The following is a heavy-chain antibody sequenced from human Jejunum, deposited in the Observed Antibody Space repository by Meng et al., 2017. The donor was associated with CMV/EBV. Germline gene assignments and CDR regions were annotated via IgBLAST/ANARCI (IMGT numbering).Heavy chain of an antibody. D-gene: IGHD1-26*01. CDR2: ISAGSDYI. CDR3: ARDLVAATAPNN. V-gene: IGHV3-21*01. Sequence: PSGFAFSTYAMAWVRQAPGKGLEWVSSISAGSDYIYYADSVKGRFTVSRDNAKNSLYLQTNSLRAEDTAVYYCARDLVAATAPNNWGQGTLVTVSS. CDR1: GFAFSTYA. J-gene: IGHJ4*02.